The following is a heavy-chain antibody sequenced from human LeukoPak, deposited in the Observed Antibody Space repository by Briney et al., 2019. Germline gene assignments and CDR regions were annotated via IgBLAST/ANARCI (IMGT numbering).Heavy chain of an antibody. CDR2: IYTSGST. J-gene: IGHJ5*02. Sequence: SETLSLTCTVSGDSISSSYWSWIRQPAGKGLEWIGRIYTSGSTNYNPSLKSRVTMSVDTSKNQFSLKLSSVTAADTAVYYCARDIKQQLANWFDPWGQGTLVTVSS. V-gene: IGHV4-4*07. CDR1: GDSISSSY. CDR3: ARDIKQQLANWFDP. D-gene: IGHD6-13*01.